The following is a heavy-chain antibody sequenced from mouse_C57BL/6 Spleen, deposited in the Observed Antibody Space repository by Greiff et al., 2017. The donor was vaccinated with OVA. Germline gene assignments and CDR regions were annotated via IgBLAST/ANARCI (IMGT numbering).Heavy chain of an antibody. CDR1: GYSITSGYY. Sequence: EVKLVESGPGLVKPSQSLSLTCSVTGYSITSGYYWNWIRQFPGNKLEWMGYISYDGSNNYNPSLKNRISITRDTSKNQFFLKLNSVTTEDTATYYCAPHYYGSSPWFAYWGQGTLVTVSA. CDR2: ISYDGSN. CDR3: APHYYGSSPWFAY. V-gene: IGHV3-6*01. J-gene: IGHJ3*01. D-gene: IGHD1-1*01.